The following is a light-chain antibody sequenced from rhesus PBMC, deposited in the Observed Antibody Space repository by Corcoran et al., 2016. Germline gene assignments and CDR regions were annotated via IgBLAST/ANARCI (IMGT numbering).Light chain of an antibody. CDR1: QGISSY. CDR3: QQGYSTPPT. Sequence: DIQMSQSPSSLSASVGDRVTITCRASQGISSYLNWYQQKPGKAPKPLIYYANSLASGVPSMFSGSGSWTDYTLTISSLQPEDFATYYCQQGYSTPPTFGQGTKVEIK. V-gene: IGKV1-32*03. CDR2: YAN. J-gene: IGKJ1*01.